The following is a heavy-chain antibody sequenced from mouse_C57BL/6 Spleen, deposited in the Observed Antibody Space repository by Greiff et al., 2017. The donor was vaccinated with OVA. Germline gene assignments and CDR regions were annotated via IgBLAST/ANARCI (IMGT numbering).Heavy chain of an antibody. V-gene: IGHV1-5*01. J-gene: IGHJ3*01. CDR1: GYTFTSYW. CDR3: SRGIYYDLPPFAY. D-gene: IGHD2-4*01. CDR2: IYPGNSDT. Sequence: VQLKESGTVLARPGASVKMSCKTSGYTFTSYWMHWVKQRPGQGLEWIGAIYPGNSDTSYNQKFKGKAKLTAVTSASTAYMELSSLTNEDSAVYYCSRGIYYDLPPFAYWGQGTLVTVSA.